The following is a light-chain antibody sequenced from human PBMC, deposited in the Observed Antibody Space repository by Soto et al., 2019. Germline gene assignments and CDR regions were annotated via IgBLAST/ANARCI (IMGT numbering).Light chain of an antibody. CDR3: QQSYNSPMFT. J-gene: IGKJ2*01. CDR2: AAS. CDR1: QSISTS. Sequence: DIQMTQSPSSLSASVGDRVTITCQSSQSISTSLNWYQQKPGKAPKLLIYAASNLGDGVPSRFSGSRSSTHFTLTISSLQPEDPATYYCQQSYNSPMFTFGQGTKVAIK. V-gene: IGKV1-39*01.